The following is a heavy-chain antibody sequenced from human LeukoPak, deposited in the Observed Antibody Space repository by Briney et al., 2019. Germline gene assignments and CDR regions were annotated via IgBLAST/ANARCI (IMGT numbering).Heavy chain of an antibody. V-gene: IGHV3-21*01. CDR1: GFTFSSYG. CDR2: ISSGSSHI. Sequence: PGGSLRLSCAVSGFTFSSYGMNWVRQAPGKGLEWVSAISSGSSHINYADSVKGRFTISRDNAENSLYLQMNSLRAEDTAVYYCARVGHWNDLDYYYYMDVWGKGTTVTVSS. J-gene: IGHJ6*03. D-gene: IGHD1-1*01. CDR3: ARVGHWNDLDYYYYMDV.